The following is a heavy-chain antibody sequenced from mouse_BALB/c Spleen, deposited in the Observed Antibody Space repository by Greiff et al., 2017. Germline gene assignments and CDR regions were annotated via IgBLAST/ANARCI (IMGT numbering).Heavy chain of an antibody. D-gene: IGHD4-1*01. J-gene: IGHJ3*01. CDR3: ARGGPNWEGWFAY. Sequence: EVKLQESGPGLVKPSQSLSLTCTVTGYSITSDYAWNWIRQFPGNKLEWMGYISYSGSTSYNPSLKSRISITRDTSKNQFFLQLNSVTTEDTATYYCARGGPNWEGWFAYWGQGTLVTVSA. V-gene: IGHV3-2*02. CDR1: GYSITSDYA. CDR2: ISYSGST.